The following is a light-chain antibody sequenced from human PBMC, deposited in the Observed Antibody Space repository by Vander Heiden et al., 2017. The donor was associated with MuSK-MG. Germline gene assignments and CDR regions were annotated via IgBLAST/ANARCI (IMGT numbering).Light chain of an antibody. V-gene: IGKV3-15*01. J-gene: IGKJ3*01. CDR2: GAS. Sequence: EIVMTQSPATLSVSPGERATLSCRASQSVSSNLAWYQQKPGQAPRLLIYGASIRATGIPARFSGSGSGTEFTLTISSLQSADFATYYCQQYNNWPPITFGHGTKVDIK. CDR3: QQYNNWPPIT. CDR1: QSVSSN.